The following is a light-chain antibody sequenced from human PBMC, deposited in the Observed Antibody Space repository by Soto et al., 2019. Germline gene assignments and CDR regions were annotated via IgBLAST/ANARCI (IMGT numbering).Light chain of an antibody. J-gene: IGKJ5*01. CDR2: DAS. V-gene: IGKV3-11*01. CDR3: QHRSNWHIT. Sequence: EIVLTQSPATLSLSPGERAALSCRASQSVSSDLAWYQQKPGQAPRLLIYDASNRATGIPARFSGGGSGTDFTLTISSLEPEDFAVYYCQHRSNWHITFGQGTRLDIK. CDR1: QSVSSD.